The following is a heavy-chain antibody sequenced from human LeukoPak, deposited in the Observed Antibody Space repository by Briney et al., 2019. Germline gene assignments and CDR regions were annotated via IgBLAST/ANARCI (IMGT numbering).Heavy chain of an antibody. V-gene: IGHV3-7*04. CDR3: ARGGGSGWYFDY. D-gene: IGHD6-19*01. Sequence: PGGSLRLSCAASGFTFSSYWMSWVRQAPGKGLKCVANIKPGGSEKYFVDSVKGRFTISRDNAKNSLYLQMNSLRAEDTAVYYCARGGGSGWYFDYWGQGTLVTVSS. CDR2: IKPGGSEK. CDR1: GFTFSSYW. J-gene: IGHJ4*02.